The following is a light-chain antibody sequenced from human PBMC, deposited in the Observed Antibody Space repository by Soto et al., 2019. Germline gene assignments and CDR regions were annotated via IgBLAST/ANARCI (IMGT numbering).Light chain of an antibody. CDR3: HQYGTSPRT. CDR2: GAS. CDR1: QSISSSY. Sequence: EIVLTQSPGTLSLSPGERATLSCRASQSISSSYIAWYQQKPGQAPRLLIYGASSRATGIPDRFRGSGSGTDFNLTVSRLAPEDFAVYYCHQYGTSPRTFGQGTKVEIK. V-gene: IGKV3-20*01. J-gene: IGKJ1*01.